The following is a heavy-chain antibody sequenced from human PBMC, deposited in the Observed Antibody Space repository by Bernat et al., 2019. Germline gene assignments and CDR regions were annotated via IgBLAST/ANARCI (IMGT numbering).Heavy chain of an antibody. J-gene: IGHJ5*02. Sequence: QVQLQQWGAGLLKPSETLSLTCAVYGGSFSGYYWSWIRQPPGKGLEWSGEINHSGSTNYNPSLKSRVTISVDTSKNQFSLKLSSVTAADTAVYYCARILGATSQTWGQGTLVTVSS. CDR3: ARILGATSQT. D-gene: IGHD1-26*01. CDR2: INHSGST. CDR1: GGSFSGYY. V-gene: IGHV4-34*01.